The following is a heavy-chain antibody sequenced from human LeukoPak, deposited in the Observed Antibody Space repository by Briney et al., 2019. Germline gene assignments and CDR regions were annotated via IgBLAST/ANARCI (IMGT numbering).Heavy chain of an antibody. CDR2: INPNSGGT. J-gene: IGHJ3*02. Sequence: ASVKVSCKASGYTFTGYYMHWVRQAPGQGLEWMGWINPNSGGTNYAQKFQGRVTMTRDTSISTAYMELSRLRSDDTAVYYCARFFGSEDAFDIWGQGTMVAVSS. CDR1: GYTFTGYY. CDR3: ARFFGSEDAFDI. V-gene: IGHV1-2*02. D-gene: IGHD1-14*01.